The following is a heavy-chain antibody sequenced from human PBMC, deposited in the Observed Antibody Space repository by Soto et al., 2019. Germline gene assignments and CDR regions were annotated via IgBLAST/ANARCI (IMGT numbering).Heavy chain of an antibody. J-gene: IGHJ6*02. D-gene: IGHD2-2*02. CDR1: GGTFSSYA. Sequence: SVKVSFKASGGTFSSYAISWVRQAPGQGLEWMGGIIPIFGTANYAQKFQGRVTITADESTSTAYMELSSLRSEDTAVYYCARDTPGIVVVPAAIGANYYGMDVWGQGTTVTVSS. V-gene: IGHV1-69*13. CDR3: ARDTPGIVVVPAAIGANYYGMDV. CDR2: IIPIFGTA.